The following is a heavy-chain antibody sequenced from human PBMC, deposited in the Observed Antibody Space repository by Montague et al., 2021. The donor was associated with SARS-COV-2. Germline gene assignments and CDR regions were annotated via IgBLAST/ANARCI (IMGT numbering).Heavy chain of an antibody. Sequence: SETLSLTCGVSGASIMGYHWSWFRKPPGRRLAWIGDVRHSGTTNYNPSLNNRITISIDTSKAQFSLILTSVDAADTAVYYCARFFRVGTGSAFDHWGQGILVTVSS. CDR3: ARFFRVGTGSAFDH. CDR1: GASIMGYH. D-gene: IGHD3-10*01. CDR2: VRHSGTT. V-gene: IGHV4-59*08. J-gene: IGHJ5*02.